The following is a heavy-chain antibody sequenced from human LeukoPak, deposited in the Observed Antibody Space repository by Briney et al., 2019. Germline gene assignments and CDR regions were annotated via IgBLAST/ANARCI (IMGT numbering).Heavy chain of an antibody. D-gene: IGHD3-10*01. CDR1: GFTVSSNY. CDR3: VKPYYYGSGSYAFDI. CDR2: IYSGGST. J-gene: IGHJ3*02. V-gene: IGHV3-53*01. Sequence: QPGGSLRLSCAASGFTVSSNYMSWVRQAPGKGLEWVSVIYSGGSTYYADSVKGRFTISRDNSKNTLYLQMNSLRAEDTAVYYCVKPYYYGSGSYAFDIWGQGTMVTVSS.